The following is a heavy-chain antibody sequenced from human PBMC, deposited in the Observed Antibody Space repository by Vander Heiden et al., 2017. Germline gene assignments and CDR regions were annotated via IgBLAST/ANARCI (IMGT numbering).Heavy chain of an antibody. CDR3: AKDRYASHWYYFDN. Sequence: VQLVESGGGLVQPVKPLRLSCAGSGFSLYDDAFPLLRQAPGKGLEWVAGITWSGRDVAYADSVKGRFTISRDKAKKYLYLKMNSLRPEDTAFYYCAKDRYASHWYYFDNWGQGTLVTVSS. D-gene: IGHD2-2*01. V-gene: IGHV3-9*01. CDR2: ITWSGRDV. J-gene: IGHJ4*02. CDR1: GFSLYDDA.